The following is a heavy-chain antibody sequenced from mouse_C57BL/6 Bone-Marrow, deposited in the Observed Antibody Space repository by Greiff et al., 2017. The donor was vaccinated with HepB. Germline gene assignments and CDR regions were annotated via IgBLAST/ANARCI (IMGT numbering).Heavy chain of an antibody. CDR3: ASPYYYGSYYYAMDY. CDR1: GYTFTSYD. CDR2: IYPRDGST. D-gene: IGHD1-1*01. Sequence: QVQLQQSGPELVKPGASVKLSCKASGYTFTSYDINWVKQRPGQGLEWIGWIYPRDGSTKYNEKFKGKATLTVDTSSSTAYMELHSLTSEDSAVYFCASPYYYGSYYYAMDYWGQGTSVTVSS. V-gene: IGHV1-85*01. J-gene: IGHJ4*01.